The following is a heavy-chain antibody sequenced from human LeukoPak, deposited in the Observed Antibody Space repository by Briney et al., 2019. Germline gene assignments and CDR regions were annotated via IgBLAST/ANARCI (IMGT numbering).Heavy chain of an antibody. V-gene: IGHV3-23*01. CDR3: AGGRRHLVHGPLDD. CDR1: GFTFSSYA. D-gene: IGHD6-13*01. CDR2: ISGSGGST. J-gene: IGHJ4*02. Sequence: GGSLRLSCAASGFTFSSYAMSWVRQAPGKGLEWVSSISGSGGSTYYADSVKGRFTISRDNSKNMLCLQMNSLRAEDTAVYYCAGGRRHLVHGPLDDWGQGTLVTVSS.